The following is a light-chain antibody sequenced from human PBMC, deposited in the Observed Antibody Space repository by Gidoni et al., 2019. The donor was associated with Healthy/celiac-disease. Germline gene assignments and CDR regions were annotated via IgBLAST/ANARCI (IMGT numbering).Light chain of an antibody. V-gene: IGLV3-10*01. CDR3: YSTDGSGNHRV. J-gene: IGLJ3*02. Sequence: YELTQPPSVSVSPGQTARIPCSGDALPKKYAYWYQQKSGQAPVLVIYEDSKRPSGIPERFSGSSSGTMATLTISGAQVEDEADYYCYSTDGSGNHRVFGGGTKLTVL. CDR2: EDS. CDR1: ALPKKY.